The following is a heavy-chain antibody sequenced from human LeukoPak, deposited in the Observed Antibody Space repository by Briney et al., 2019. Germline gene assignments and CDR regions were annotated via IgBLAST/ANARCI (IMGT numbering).Heavy chain of an antibody. V-gene: IGHV3-23*01. J-gene: IGHJ6*02. CDR2: ISASGGST. Sequence: GGSLRLSCAASGFTFTTYAMSWVRQAPGKGLEWVSAISASGGSTYYADSVKGRFTISRDNSKNTLYLQMNSLRAEDTAVYYWPKEGSSYYGRDVWAKGPRSPSP. CDR1: GFTFTTYA. CDR3: PKEGSSYYGRDV.